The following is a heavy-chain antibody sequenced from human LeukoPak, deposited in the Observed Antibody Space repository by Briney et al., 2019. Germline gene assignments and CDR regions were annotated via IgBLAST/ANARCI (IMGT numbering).Heavy chain of an antibody. D-gene: IGHD2-2*01. V-gene: IGHV4-39*07. Sequence: SETLSLTCTVSGGSISSSSYYWGWIRQPPGKGLEWIGSIYYSGSTYYNPSLKSRVTISVDTSKNQFSLKLSSVTAADTAVYYCARSRPAAFYYYYMDVWGKGTTVTVSS. CDR3: ARSRPAAFYYYYMDV. J-gene: IGHJ6*03. CDR1: GGSISSSSYY. CDR2: IYYSGST.